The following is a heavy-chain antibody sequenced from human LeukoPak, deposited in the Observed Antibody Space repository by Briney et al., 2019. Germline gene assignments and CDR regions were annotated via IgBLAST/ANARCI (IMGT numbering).Heavy chain of an antibody. J-gene: IGHJ6*02. D-gene: IGHD1-26*01. V-gene: IGHV3-23*01. CDR3: AKDEGIVGATANYYYGMDV. Sequence: PGGSLRLSCAASGFSFSSYAMSWVRQAPGKGLEWVSAICGSGGSTYYADSVKGRFTISRDNSKNTLYLQMNSLRAEDTAVYYCAKDEGIVGATANYYYGMDVWGQGTTVTVSS. CDR2: ICGSGGST. CDR1: GFSFSSYA.